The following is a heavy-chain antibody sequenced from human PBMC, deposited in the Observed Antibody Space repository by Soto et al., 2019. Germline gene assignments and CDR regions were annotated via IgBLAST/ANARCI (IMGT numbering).Heavy chain of an antibody. CDR3: ASGRYVDGPYYYYYYYMDV. J-gene: IGHJ6*03. V-gene: IGHV6-1*01. D-gene: IGHD5-12*01. Sequence: SQTLSLTCAISGDRVSSNSAAWNWIRQSPSRGLEWLGRTYYRSKWYNEYAVSVKSRITINPDTSKNQFSLQLNSVTPEDTAVYYCASGRYVDGPYYYYYYYMDVWGKGTTVTVSS. CDR2: TYYRSKWYN. CDR1: GDRVSSNSAA.